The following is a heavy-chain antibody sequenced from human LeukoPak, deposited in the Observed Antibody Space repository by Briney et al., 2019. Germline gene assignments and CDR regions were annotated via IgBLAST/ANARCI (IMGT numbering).Heavy chain of an antibody. J-gene: IGHJ5*02. CDR3: ARRGYYGSGSYRLGWFDP. V-gene: IGHV4-34*01. Sequence: PSETLSLTCAVYGGYFSGYYWSWIRQPPGKGLEWIGEINHSGSTNYNPSLKSRVTISVDTSKNQFSLKLSSVTAACTPVYYCARRGYYGSGSYRLGWFDPWGQGTLVTVSS. D-gene: IGHD3-10*01. CDR2: INHSGST. CDR1: GGYFSGYY.